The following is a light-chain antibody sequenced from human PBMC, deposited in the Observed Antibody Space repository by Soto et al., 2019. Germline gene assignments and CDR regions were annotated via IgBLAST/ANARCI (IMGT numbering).Light chain of an antibody. J-gene: IGKJ5*01. Sequence: ETVMTQSPATLSVSPGERATLSCRASQSVSSYLAWYQQKPGQAPRLLIYDASNRATGIPARFSGSGSGTEFTLTISSLQSADSAAYYCQQYSNWPPFTFGQGTRLEI. CDR2: DAS. CDR3: QQYSNWPPFT. V-gene: IGKV3D-15*01. CDR1: QSVSSY.